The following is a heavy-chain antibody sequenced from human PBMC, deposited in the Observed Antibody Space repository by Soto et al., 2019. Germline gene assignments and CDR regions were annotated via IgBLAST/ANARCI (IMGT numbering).Heavy chain of an antibody. CDR2: FYYSGGT. J-gene: IGHJ6*02. D-gene: IGHD3-3*01. V-gene: IGHV4-59*12. CDR1: GGSIKSFY. Sequence: PSETLSLTCTVSGGSIKSFYWSWIRQPPGMGLEWIGYFYYSGGTTYNPSLNSRVTISLDTPKNQFSLKTEDTAVYYCTTDYEDYYGMDVWGQGTTVTVSS. CDR3: TTDYEDYYGMDV.